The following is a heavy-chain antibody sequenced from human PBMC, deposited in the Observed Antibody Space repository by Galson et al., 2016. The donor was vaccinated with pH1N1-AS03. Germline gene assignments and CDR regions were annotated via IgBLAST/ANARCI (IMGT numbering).Heavy chain of an antibody. CDR2: ISNSGATT. Sequence: SLRLSCAASGFTLSSSAMSWVRQAPGKGLEWVSFISNSGATTHYADSVMGRFTMSRDNSKNTVYLQMNSLRAEDTAIYSCIRYYYSGGSMPGAFDIWGQGTVVTVSS. CDR3: IRYYYSGGSMPGAFDI. V-gene: IGHV3-23*01. J-gene: IGHJ3*02. CDR1: GFTLSSSA. D-gene: IGHD3-22*01.